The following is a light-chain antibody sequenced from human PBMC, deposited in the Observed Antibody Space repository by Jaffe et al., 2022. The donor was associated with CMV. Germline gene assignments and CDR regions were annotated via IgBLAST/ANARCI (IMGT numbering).Light chain of an antibody. J-gene: IGKJ2*01. V-gene: IGKV3-20*01. CDR2: GAS. CDR3: QQYSTSPRT. Sequence: ENVLTQSPGTLSLSPGERATLSCRTSQSVSSDYLAWFQQKPGQAPSLLIYGASNRATGIPDRFSGSGSGTNFTLTISRLEPEDFAVYYCQQYSTSPRTFGPGTKLEIK. CDR1: QSVSSDY.